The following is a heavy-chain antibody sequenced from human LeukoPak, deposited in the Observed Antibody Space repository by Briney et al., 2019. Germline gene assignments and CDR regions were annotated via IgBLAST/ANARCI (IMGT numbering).Heavy chain of an antibody. CDR3: ARTGYSSGWYGGFDY. CDR1: GYTFTTYW. CDR2: IYPGDSDT. D-gene: IGHD6-19*01. J-gene: IGHJ4*02. Sequence: GESLKISCKASGYTFTTYWIGWVRQMPGKGLEWMGIIYPGDSDTRYSPSSQGQVTISADKSISTAYLLWSSLKASDVAMYYCARTGYSSGWYGGFDYWGQGTLVTVSS. V-gene: IGHV5-51*01.